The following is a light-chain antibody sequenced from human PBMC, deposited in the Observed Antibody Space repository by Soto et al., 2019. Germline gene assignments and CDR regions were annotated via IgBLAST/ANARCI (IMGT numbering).Light chain of an antibody. CDR2: YVS. J-gene: IGKJ1*01. V-gene: IGKV3-15*01. CDR3: QQYYTYST. Sequence: EIVMTQSPATLSVSPGARATLSCRASQSVSSKLAWFQQKPGQAPSLLIYYVSTRATGVPVRFSGSGSGTEFTLTISSLQPDDFSSYYCQQYYTYSTFGQGNKVDIK. CDR1: QSVSSK.